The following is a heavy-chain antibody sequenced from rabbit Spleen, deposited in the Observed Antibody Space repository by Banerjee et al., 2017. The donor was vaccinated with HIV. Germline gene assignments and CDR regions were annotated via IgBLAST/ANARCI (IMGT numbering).Heavy chain of an antibody. J-gene: IGHJ3*01. Sequence: QLTETGGGLVQPGGSLTLSCKASGIDFTKYYITWVRQAPGKGLEWIGIIYAAKGSTDYASWVNGRFTISSDNAQSTMDLKMTSLTAADTATYFCARAIVPWLGLTRLDLWGPGTLVTVS. CDR2: IYAAKGST. CDR3: ARAIVPWLGLTRLDL. D-gene: IGHD4-1*01. V-gene: IGHV1S7*01. CDR1: GIDFTKYY.